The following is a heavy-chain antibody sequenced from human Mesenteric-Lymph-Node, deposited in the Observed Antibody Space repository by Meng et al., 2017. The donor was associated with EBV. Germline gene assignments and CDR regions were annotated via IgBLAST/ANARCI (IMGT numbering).Heavy chain of an antibody. J-gene: IGHJ4*02. CDR1: GFRFTAYG. CDR2: ISYDGSNK. CDR3: ARMSNNVWGPFDY. Sequence: QVQLVDSGGCVVQPGRSLRLSCSASGFRFTAYGMHWVRQAPGKGLEWVAVISYDGSNKYYADSVKGRFTISRDNSKNTLFLQMDSLITDDTAVYYCARMSNNVWGPFDYWGQGTLVTVSS. D-gene: IGHD2-8*01. V-gene: IGHV3-30*03.